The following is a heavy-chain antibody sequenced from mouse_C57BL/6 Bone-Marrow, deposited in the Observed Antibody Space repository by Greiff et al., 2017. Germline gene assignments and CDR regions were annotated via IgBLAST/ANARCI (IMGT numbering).Heavy chain of an antibody. CDR1: GFSFNTYA. CDR3: VSRGIAY. V-gene: IGHV10-1*01. CDR2: IRSKSNNYAT. Sequence: GGGLVQPNGSLTLSCAASGFSFNTYAMHWVRQAPGKGLEWVARIRSKSNNYATYSADSVKDRFTISRDDSERMLYLQMNNIKTDDTAMYYCVSRGIAYWCQGTLVTVSA. J-gene: IGHJ3*01.